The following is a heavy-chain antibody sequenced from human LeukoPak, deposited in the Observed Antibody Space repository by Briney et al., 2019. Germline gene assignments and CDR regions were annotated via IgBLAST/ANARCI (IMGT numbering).Heavy chain of an antibody. Sequence: PGRSLSLSCEASGFTFSSHSINWVRQAPGQGLEWVAVISSDGNSKHYGDSVRGRFTISRDNSKNTLWLQMSSLRAEDTALYYCARERADAIGAFDSWAREPWSPSPQ. CDR1: GFTFSSHS. J-gene: IGHJ4*02. D-gene: IGHD2-21*01. CDR2: ISSDGNSK. CDR3: ARERADAIGAFDS. V-gene: IGHV3-30*04.